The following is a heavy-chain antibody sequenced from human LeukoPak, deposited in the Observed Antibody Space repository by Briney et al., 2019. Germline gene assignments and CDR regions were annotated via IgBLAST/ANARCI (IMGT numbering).Heavy chain of an antibody. D-gene: IGHD3-22*01. J-gene: IGHJ4*02. Sequence: PSETLSLTCTVSGGSISSHYWSWIRQPPGKGLEWIGYIYYSGSTNYNPSLKSRVTISVDTSKNQFSLKLSSVTAADTAVYYCARAGNYYDSSGYSDWGQGTLVTVSS. CDR1: GGSISSHY. CDR2: IYYSGST. V-gene: IGHV4-59*11. CDR3: ARAGNYYDSSGYSD.